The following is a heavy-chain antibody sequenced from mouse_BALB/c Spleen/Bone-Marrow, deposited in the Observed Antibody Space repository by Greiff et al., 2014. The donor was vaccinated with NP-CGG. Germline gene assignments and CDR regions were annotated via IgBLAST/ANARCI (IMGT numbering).Heavy chain of an antibody. V-gene: IGHV5-6*01. CDR1: GFTSSSYG. CDR3: ARHQRYYAMDY. J-gene: IGHJ4*01. Sequence: EVKLMESGGDLVKPGGSLKLSCAASGFTSSSYGMSWGRQTPDKRLEWVATISSGGSNTYYPDSVKGRFTISRDNAKNTLYLQMSSLKSEDTAMYYCARHQRYYAMDYWGQGTSVTVSS. CDR2: ISSGGSNT.